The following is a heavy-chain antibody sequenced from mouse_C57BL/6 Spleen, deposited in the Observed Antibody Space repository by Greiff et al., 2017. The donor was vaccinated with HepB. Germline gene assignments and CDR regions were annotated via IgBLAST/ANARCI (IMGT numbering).Heavy chain of an antibody. Sequence: QVQLQQPGAELVKPGASVKMSCKASGYTFTSYWITWVKQRPGQGLEWIGDIYPGSGSTNYNEKFKSKATLTVDTSSSTAYMQLSSLTSEDSAVYYSAKAYYSNPLWYFDVWGTGTTVTVSS. CDR1: GYTFTSYW. V-gene: IGHV1-55*01. CDR3: AKAYYSNPLWYFDV. D-gene: IGHD2-5*01. J-gene: IGHJ1*03. CDR2: IYPGSGST.